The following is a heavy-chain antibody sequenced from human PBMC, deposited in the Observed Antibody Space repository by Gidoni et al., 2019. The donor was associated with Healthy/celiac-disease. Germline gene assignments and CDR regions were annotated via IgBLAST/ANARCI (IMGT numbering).Heavy chain of an antibody. D-gene: IGHD3-22*01. V-gene: IGHV3-9*01. J-gene: IGHJ4*02. CDR2: TSWNSGSI. CDR1: GFTFDDYA. CDR3: AKDTSDYYDSSGYYDY. Sequence: EVQLVESGGGLVQPGRSLRLSCAASGFTFDDYAMHWVRQAPGKGLEWVSGTSWNSGSIGYADSVKGRFTISRDNAKNSLYLQMNSLRAEDTALYYCAKDTSDYYDSSGYYDYWGQGTLVTVSS.